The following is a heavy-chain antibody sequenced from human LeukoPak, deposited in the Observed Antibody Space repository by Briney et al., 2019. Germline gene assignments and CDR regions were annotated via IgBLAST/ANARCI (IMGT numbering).Heavy chain of an antibody. D-gene: IGHD1-20*01. CDR1: GFTFSSYN. CDR3: ARVNWNDVGSFDY. J-gene: IGHJ4*02. Sequence: GGSLRLSCAASGFTFSSYNMNWVRQAPGKGLEWLSYISSSSSPIYYADSVKGRFTISRDNAKNSLYLQMNSLRDEDTGVYYCARVNWNDVGSFDYWGQGTLVTVSS. V-gene: IGHV3-48*02. CDR2: ISSSSSPI.